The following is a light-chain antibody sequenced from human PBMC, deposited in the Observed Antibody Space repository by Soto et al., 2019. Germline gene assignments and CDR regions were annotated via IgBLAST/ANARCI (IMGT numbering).Light chain of an antibody. Sequence: SVLTQPPSASGTPGERVTIAGSGSSSNIGSNTVNWYQQLPGTAPKLVIYSNNQRPSGVPDRFSGSKSGTSASLAISGLQSEDEADYYCVAWDDSLNGYVVFGGGTKVTVL. CDR2: SNN. V-gene: IGLV1-44*01. CDR3: VAWDDSLNGYVV. J-gene: IGLJ2*01. CDR1: SSNIGSNT.